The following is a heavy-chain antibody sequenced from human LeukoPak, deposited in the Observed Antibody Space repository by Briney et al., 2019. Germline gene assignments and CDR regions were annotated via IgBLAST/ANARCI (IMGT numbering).Heavy chain of an antibody. J-gene: IGHJ6*03. CDR2: IYYSGST. CDR1: GGSISSHY. Sequence: SETLSLTCTVSGGSISSHYWGWIRQPPGKGLEWIGYIYYSGSTNYNPSLKSRVTISVDTSKNQVSLKLSSVTAADTAVYYCARGPATRMGYYYYYYVDVWGKGTTVTVSS. D-gene: IGHD1-14*01. CDR3: ARGPATRMGYYYYYYVDV. V-gene: IGHV4-59*11.